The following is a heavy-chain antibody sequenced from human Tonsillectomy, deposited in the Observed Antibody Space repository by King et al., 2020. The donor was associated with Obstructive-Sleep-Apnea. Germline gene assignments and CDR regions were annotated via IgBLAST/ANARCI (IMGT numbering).Heavy chain of an antibody. Sequence: VQLVESGGGVVQPGRSLRLSCAASGFTFSSYGMHWVRQAPGKGLEWVAVISYDGSNKYYAASVKGRFTISRDNSKNTLYLQMNSLRAEDTAVYYCAKDTPLTGDDSHFDYWGQGTLVTVSS. CDR3: AKDTPLTGDDSHFDY. V-gene: IGHV3-30*18. J-gene: IGHJ4*02. CDR2: ISYDGSNK. D-gene: IGHD7-27*01. CDR1: GFTFSSYG.